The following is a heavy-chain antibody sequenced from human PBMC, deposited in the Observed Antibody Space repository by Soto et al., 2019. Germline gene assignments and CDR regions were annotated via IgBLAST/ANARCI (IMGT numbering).Heavy chain of an antibody. D-gene: IGHD3-22*01. Sequence: GASVKVSCKASGYTFTSYDINWVRQATGQGLEWMGWMNPNSGNTGYAQKFQGRVTMTRNTSISTAYMELSSLRSEDTAVYYCARRPITTGKMYYYYYYMDVWGKGTTVTVSS. CDR2: MNPNSGNT. CDR1: GYTFTSYD. V-gene: IGHV1-8*01. J-gene: IGHJ6*03. CDR3: ARRPITTGKMYYYYYYMDV.